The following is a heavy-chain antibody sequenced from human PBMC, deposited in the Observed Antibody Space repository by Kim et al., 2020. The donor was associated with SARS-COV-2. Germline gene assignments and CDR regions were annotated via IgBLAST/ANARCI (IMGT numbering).Heavy chain of an antibody. D-gene: IGHD3-10*01. V-gene: IGHV3-21*01. CDR2: ISSSSSYI. CDR3: ARDGPLWFGEKDY. CDR1: GFTFSSYS. J-gene: IGHJ4*02. Sequence: GGSLRLSCAASGFTFSSYSMNWVRQAPGKGLEWVSSISSSSSYIYYADSVKGRFTISRVNAKNSLYLQMNSLRAEDTAVYYCARDGPLWFGEKDYWGQGTLVTVSS.